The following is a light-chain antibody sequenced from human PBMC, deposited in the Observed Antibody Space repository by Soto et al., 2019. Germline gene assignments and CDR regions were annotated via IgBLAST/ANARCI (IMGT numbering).Light chain of an antibody. J-gene: IGKJ4*01. CDR2: DAS. CDR1: QSVSSY. CDR3: QQYGSSPLT. V-gene: IGKV3-20*01. Sequence: EIVLPHSPATPSLSPGARATLSCRASQSVSSYLAWYQQKPGQAPRLLIYDASNRATGIPARFSGSGSGTDFTLTISRLEPEDFAVYYCQQYGSSPLTFGGGTKVDTK.